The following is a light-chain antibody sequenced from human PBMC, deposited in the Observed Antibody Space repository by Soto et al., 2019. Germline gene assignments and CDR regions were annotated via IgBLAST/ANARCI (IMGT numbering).Light chain of an antibody. CDR1: QSVSSY. V-gene: IGKV3-11*01. J-gene: IGKJ4*01. CDR2: DAS. Sequence: EIVLTQSPGTLSLSPGERATLSCRASQSVSSYLAWYQQKPGQAPRLLIYDASNRATGIPARFSGSGSETDFTLTITRLEPEDFAVYYCQPYNNWPLTFGGGTKVDIK. CDR3: QPYNNWPLT.